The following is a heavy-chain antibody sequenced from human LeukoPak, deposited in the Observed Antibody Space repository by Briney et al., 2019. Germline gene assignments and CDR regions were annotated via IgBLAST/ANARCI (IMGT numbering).Heavy chain of an antibody. Sequence: SVKVSCKASGGTFSSYAISWVRQAPGQGLEWMGGIIPIFGTANYAQKFQGRVTITADESTSTAYMELSSVTAADTAVYYCARHDKQPFRVLKPRTGYFQHWGQGTLVTVSS. CDR1: GGTFSSYA. CDR2: IIPIFGTA. J-gene: IGHJ1*01. CDR3: ARHDKQPFRVLKPRTGYFQH. D-gene: IGHD3-16*01. V-gene: IGHV1-69*13.